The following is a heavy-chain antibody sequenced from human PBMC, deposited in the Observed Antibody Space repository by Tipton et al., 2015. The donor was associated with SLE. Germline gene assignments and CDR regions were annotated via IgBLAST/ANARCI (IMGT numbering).Heavy chain of an antibody. J-gene: IGHJ4*02. CDR3: AYLAGGGPIDY. Sequence: LRLSCTVSGVSISSHYWSWIRQSPGKGLEWIGYLSFGGITTYNPSLESRVTISVDTSKNQFSLKLSSVSAADTAVYFCAYLAGGGPIDYWDQGTLVTVSS. CDR2: LSFGGIT. CDR1: GVSISSHY. D-gene: IGHD3-10*01. V-gene: IGHV4-59*11.